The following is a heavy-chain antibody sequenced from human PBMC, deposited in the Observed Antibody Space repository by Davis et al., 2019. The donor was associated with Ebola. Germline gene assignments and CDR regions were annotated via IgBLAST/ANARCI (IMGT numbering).Heavy chain of an antibody. CDR2: IYYTGST. Sequence: PSETLSLTCSVSRGSISSGDYYWSWIRQPPGKGLEWIGYIYYTGSTYYNPPLKSRVTISIDTSKNQFSLNLSSVTAADTAVYYCVREVPPGFGSLADAFDIWGQGTMVTVSS. CDR3: VREVPPGFGSLADAFDI. D-gene: IGHD5-18*01. J-gene: IGHJ3*02. V-gene: IGHV4-30-4*01. CDR1: RGSISSGDYY.